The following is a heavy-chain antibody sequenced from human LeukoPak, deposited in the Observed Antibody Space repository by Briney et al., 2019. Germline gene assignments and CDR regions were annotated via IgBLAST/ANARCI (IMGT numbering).Heavy chain of an antibody. CDR2: IYYSGST. Sequence: SETLSLTCTVSGDSISSYYWSWIRQPPGKGLERIGYIYYSGSTNYNPSLKSRVTISVDTSKNQFSLKLSSVTAADTAVYYCARVLDGYKYYFDYWGQGTLVTVSS. D-gene: IGHD5-24*01. CDR1: GDSISSYY. J-gene: IGHJ4*02. V-gene: IGHV4-59*01. CDR3: ARVLDGYKYYFDY.